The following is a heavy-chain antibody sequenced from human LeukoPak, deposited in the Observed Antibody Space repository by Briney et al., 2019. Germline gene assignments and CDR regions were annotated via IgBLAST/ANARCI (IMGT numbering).Heavy chain of an antibody. CDR1: GYSITTNYY. J-gene: IGHJ6*03. CDR2: VYHNGET. CDR3: VTPRSWELSDMAV. Sequence: SETLSLTCTVSGYSITTNYYWAWIRQSPGTGLEWIGSVYHNGETYYNPFLKSRVIISVDTSKNAFSLRLTSVTAADTAVYYCVTPRSWELSDMAVWGKGTTVIVSS. V-gene: IGHV4-38-2*02. D-gene: IGHD1-26*01.